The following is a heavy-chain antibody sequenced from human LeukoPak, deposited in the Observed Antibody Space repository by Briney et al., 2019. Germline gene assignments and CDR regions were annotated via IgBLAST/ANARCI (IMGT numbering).Heavy chain of an antibody. CDR2: ITRDGSST. J-gene: IGHJ6*04. D-gene: IGHD3-16*01. CDR3: ARDPGYESWSPFWGGMDV. CDR1: GFTFSSSW. V-gene: IGHV3-74*01. Sequence: GGSLRLSCAASGFTFSSSWMHWVRQAPGKGRVCVSRITRDGSSTTYADSVKGRFTTSRDNAKNTLYLQMDSLRDDDTAVYYCARDPGYESWSPFWGGMDVWGNGTTVLVSS.